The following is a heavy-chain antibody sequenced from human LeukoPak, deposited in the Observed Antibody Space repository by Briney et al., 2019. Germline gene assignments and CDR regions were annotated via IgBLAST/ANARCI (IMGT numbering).Heavy chain of an antibody. CDR2: IYPGDSDT. CDR1: GYSFTSYW. V-gene: IGHV5-51*01. Sequence: GESLKISCKGSGYSFTSYWIGWVRQMPGKGLEWMGIIYPGDSDTRYSPSFQGQFTISADKSISTAYLQWSSLKASDSAIYYCAGAAAGTAIDSWGQGTLVTASS. J-gene: IGHJ4*02. CDR3: AGAAAGTAIDS. D-gene: IGHD6-13*01.